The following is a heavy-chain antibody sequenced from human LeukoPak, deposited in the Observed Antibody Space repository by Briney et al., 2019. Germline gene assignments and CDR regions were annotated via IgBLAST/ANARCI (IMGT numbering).Heavy chain of an antibody. CDR2: ISGSGGTT. J-gene: IGHJ3*02. Sequence: GGSLRLSCAASGFTFSNYAVSWVRQAPGKGLEWVSSISGSGGTTYYADSVKGRFTISRDNSKNTLYLQMNSLRVEDTAVYYCAKVGGSFLSNAFDMWGQGTMVTVSS. D-gene: IGHD1-26*01. CDR3: AKVGGSFLSNAFDM. CDR1: GFTFSNYA. V-gene: IGHV3-23*01.